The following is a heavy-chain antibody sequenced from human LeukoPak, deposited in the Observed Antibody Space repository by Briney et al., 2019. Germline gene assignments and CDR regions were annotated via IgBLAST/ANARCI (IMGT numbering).Heavy chain of an antibody. Sequence: ASVKVSCKASGYTFTGCYMHWVRQAPGQGLEWMGWINPNSGGTNYAQKFQGRVTMTRDTSISTVYMEMSRLRSDDTAVYYCARESVPAVAARRGLNYWGQGTLVAVSS. D-gene: IGHD6-6*01. V-gene: IGHV1-2*02. CDR3: ARESVPAVAARRGLNY. CDR2: INPNSGGT. J-gene: IGHJ4*02. CDR1: GYTFTGCY.